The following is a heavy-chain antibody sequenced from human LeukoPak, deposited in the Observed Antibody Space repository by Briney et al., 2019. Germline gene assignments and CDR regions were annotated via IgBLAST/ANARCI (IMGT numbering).Heavy chain of an antibody. Sequence: PGGSLRLSCAASGFTFSSCAMSWVRQAPGKGLEWVSAISGSGGSTYYADSVKGRFTISRDNSKNTLYLQMNSLRAEDTAVYYCAKSVDGSSWYYFDYWGQGTLVTVSS. J-gene: IGHJ4*02. CDR2: ISGSGGST. D-gene: IGHD6-13*01. V-gene: IGHV3-23*01. CDR1: GFTFSSCA. CDR3: AKSVDGSSWYYFDY.